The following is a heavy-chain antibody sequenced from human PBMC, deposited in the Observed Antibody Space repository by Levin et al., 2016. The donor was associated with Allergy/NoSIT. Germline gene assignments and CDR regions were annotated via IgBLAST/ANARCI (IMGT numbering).Heavy chain of an antibody. CDR2: IDQGGSKT. Sequence: GESLKISCEVSGFTFANYWMTWVRQAPGKGLEWVANIDQGGSKTSYVGSVKGRFTISRDNAKNSLYLQMGSLRAEDTSVYYCVRRRNAFYFDLWGQGTLVTVSS. D-gene: IGHD3-16*01. CDR3: VRRRNAFYFDL. J-gene: IGHJ4*02. CDR1: GFTFANYW. V-gene: IGHV3-7*04.